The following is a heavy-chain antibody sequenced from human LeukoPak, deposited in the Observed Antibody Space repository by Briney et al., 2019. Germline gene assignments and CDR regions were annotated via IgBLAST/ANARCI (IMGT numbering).Heavy chain of an antibody. D-gene: IGHD1-26*01. CDR1: GGSISSGSYY. Sequence: PSQTLSLTCSVSGGSISSGSYYWSWIRQPAGKGLEWIGRIYTSGSTNYNPSLKSRVTISVDTSKNQFSLKLSSVTAADTAVYYCARKAEWESYFDYWGQGTLVTVSS. CDR2: IYTSGST. J-gene: IGHJ4*02. V-gene: IGHV4-61*02. CDR3: ARKAEWESYFDY.